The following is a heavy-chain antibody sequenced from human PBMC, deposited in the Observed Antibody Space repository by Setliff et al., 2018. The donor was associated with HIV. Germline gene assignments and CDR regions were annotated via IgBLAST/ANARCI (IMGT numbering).Heavy chain of an antibody. CDR2: IYRSGTTT. V-gene: IGHV3-23*05. CDR3: ARPPPSLQDFDFVFDS. D-gene: IGHD3-9*01. Sequence: PGGSLRLSCAASGFIFSSYAMSWVRQAPGKGLEWVSVIYRSGTTTYYADSVSGRFTVSRDNRRGLVFLQMNSLRVEDTAVYYCARPPPSLQDFDFVFDSWGQGTQVTVSS. J-gene: IGHJ4*02. CDR1: GFIFSSYA.